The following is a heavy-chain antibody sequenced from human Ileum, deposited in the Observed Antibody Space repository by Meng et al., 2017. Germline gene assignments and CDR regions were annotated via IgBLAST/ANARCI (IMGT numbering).Heavy chain of an antibody. V-gene: IGHV4-34*01. CDR1: GGSFSGYY. J-gene: IGHJ5*02. CDR2: IDHSGGT. CDR3: ARRVGATPYAYNWLDP. D-gene: IGHD1-26*01. Sequence: QVQLRQWGAGLLKPSETLSLTCGVYGGSFSGYYWSWIRQPPGKGLEWIGEIDHSGGTNYNPSLKNRVTISVDTSNNRFSLKLSSVKAADTALYFCARRVGATPYAYNWLDPWGQGTLVTVSS.